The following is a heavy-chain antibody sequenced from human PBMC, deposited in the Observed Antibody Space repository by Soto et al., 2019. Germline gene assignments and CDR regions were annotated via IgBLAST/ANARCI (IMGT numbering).Heavy chain of an antibody. D-gene: IGHD3-9*01. CDR1: GFIFSGYT. CDR3: AKHRQPDNIWSFDY. J-gene: IGHJ4*02. CDR2: INAGVFNT. Sequence: EVQLLESGGGLVQPGGSLKLSCSASGFIFSGYTMNWVRLAPGKGLEWVAGINAGVFNTYYTDSVSGRFTISRDNSRNMLYLQMNSLRVDDTAVYYCAKHRQPDNIWSFDYWGQGALVTVSS. V-gene: IGHV3-23*01.